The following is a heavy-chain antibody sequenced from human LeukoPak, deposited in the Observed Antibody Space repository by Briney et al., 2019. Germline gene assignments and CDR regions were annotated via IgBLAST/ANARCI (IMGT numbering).Heavy chain of an antibody. V-gene: IGHV4-38-2*02. CDR3: ARVGQWELHGDFDY. CDR2: IYHSGST. CDR1: GGSISNYY. J-gene: IGHJ4*02. D-gene: IGHD1-26*01. Sequence: TSETLSLTCTVSGGSISNYYWGWIRQPPGKGLEWIGSIYHSGSTYYNPSLKSRVTISVDTSKNQFSLKLSSVTAADTAVYYCARVGQWELHGDFDYWGQGTLVTVSS.